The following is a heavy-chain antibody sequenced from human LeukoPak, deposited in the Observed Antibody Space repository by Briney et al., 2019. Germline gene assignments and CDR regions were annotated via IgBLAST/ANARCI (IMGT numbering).Heavy chain of an antibody. CDR2: INPNTGDT. Sequence: ASVKVSCKASGYTFTGYYMHWVRQAPGQGLEWMGWINPNTGDTNYAQKFQGRVTMTRDTSISTAYMEVSRLRSEDTAVYYCATVGLWFGELYFDYWGQGTLVTVSS. CDR1: GYTFTGYY. J-gene: IGHJ4*02. CDR3: ATVGLWFGELYFDY. V-gene: IGHV1-2*02. D-gene: IGHD3-10*01.